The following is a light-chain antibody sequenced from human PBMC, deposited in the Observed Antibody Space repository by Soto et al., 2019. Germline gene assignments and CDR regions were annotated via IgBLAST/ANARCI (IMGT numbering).Light chain of an antibody. J-gene: IGLJ2*01. V-gene: IGLV2-14*01. CDR3: NLYTSSRTPL. CDR1: SSNVGGYNY. Sequence: QSALTQPASVSGSPGQSITISCTGSSSNVGGYNYVSWYQQHPGKPPKLIIYDVTNRPSGVSNRFSGSKSGNTASLTISGLQAEDEADYYCNLYTSSRTPLFGGGTQLTVL. CDR2: DVT.